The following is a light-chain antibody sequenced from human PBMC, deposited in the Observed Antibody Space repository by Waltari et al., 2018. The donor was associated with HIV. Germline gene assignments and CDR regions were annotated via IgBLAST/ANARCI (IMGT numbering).Light chain of an antibody. CDR3: CSYAGISTFVV. CDR2: DVN. V-gene: IGLV2-11*01. CDR1: RRDVCGYNY. J-gene: IGLJ2*01. Sequence: QSALTQPRSVSGSPGQSVTISCTGTRRDVCGYNYVSWYKQHPGKAPKLMIYDVNKRPSGVPDRFSGSKSGNTASLTISGLQSEDEADYYCCSYAGISTFVVFGGGTKLTVL.